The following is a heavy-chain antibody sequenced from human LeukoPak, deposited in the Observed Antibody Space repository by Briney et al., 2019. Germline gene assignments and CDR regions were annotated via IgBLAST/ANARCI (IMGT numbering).Heavy chain of an antibody. V-gene: IGHV4-30-2*01. D-gene: IGHD3-10*01. J-gene: IGHJ5*02. CDR3: ARELWFANAPGSWLDA. CDR2: IFHTGST. Sequence: PSQTLSLTCVVSGDSISSGAYSWSWIRQPPGKGLEWIGYIFHTGSTFYNPSLKSRVTISVDNSKNQFSLRLSSVTAADTAVYYCARELWFANAPGSWLDAWGKGTLVTVSS. CDR1: GDSISSGAYS.